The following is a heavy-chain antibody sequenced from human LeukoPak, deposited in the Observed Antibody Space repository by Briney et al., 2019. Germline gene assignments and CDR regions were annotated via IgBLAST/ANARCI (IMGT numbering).Heavy chain of an antibody. D-gene: IGHD5-24*01. J-gene: IGHJ4*02. V-gene: IGHV4-38-2*02. Sequence: SETLSLTCTVSGYSISSGYYWGWIRQPPGKGLEWIGSIYHSGSTYYNPSLKSRVTISVDTSKNQFSLKLSSVTAADTAVYYCARAPVEMASRFDYWGQGTLVTVSS. CDR2: IYHSGST. CDR3: ARAPVEMASRFDY. CDR1: GYSISSGYY.